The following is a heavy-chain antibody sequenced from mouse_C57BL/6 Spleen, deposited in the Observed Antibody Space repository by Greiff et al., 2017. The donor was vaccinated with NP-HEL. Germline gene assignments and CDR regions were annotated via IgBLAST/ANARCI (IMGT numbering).Heavy chain of an antibody. J-gene: IGHJ3*01. V-gene: IGHV1-69*01. CDR1: GYTFTSYW. CDR2: IDPSDSYT. CDR3: ARSHYGSPQFAY. Sequence: QVQLQQPGAELVMPGASVKLSCKASGYTFTSYWMHWVKQRPGQGLEWIGEIDPSDSYTNYNQKFKGKSTLTVDKSSSTAYMQLSSLTSEDSAVHYCARSHYGSPQFAYWGQGTLVTVSA. D-gene: IGHD1-1*01.